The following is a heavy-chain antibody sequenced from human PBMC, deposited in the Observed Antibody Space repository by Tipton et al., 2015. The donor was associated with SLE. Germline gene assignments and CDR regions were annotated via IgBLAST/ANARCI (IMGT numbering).Heavy chain of an antibody. CDR2: INDSGST. V-gene: IGHV4-34*01. J-gene: IGHJ3*02. CDR1: GGSFSGYY. Sequence: TLSLTCAVYGGSFSGYYWSWVRQPPGKGLEWIGEINDSGSTNYNPSLKSRVTMSVDMSKSQFSLNLRSVTAADTAVYYCARQGGDDAFDIWGQGTMVTVSS. CDR3: ARQGGDDAFDI.